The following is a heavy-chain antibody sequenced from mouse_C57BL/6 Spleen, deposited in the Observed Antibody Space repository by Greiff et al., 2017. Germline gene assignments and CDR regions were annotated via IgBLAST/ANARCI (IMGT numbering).Heavy chain of an antibody. J-gene: IGHJ2*01. CDR2: INPGSGGT. V-gene: IGHV1-54*01. CDR1: GYAFTNYL. CDR3: ARLTTVDFNDY. D-gene: IGHD1-1*01. Sequence: QVQLQQSGAELVRPGTSVKVSCKASGYAFTNYLIEWVKQRPGQGLERIGVINPGSGGTNYNEKFKGKATLTADKSSSTAYMQLSSLTSEDSAVYFCARLTTVDFNDYWGQGTTLTVSS.